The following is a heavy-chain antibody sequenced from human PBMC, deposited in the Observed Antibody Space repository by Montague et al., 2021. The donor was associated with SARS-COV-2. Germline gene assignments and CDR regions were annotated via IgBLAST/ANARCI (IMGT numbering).Heavy chain of an antibody. Sequence: TLSLTCTVSAGSIISGGYYWSWIRQHPGKGLEWIGYIYHTGTTHYNPSLKSRVTISKETSKNHFSLNLSSVTAADSAVYYCARDSGHYDSSGYSYDAFDIWGQGTKVTVSS. D-gene: IGHD3-22*01. CDR3: ARDSGHYDSSGYSYDAFDI. CDR2: IYHTGTT. CDR1: AGSIISGGYY. J-gene: IGHJ3*02. V-gene: IGHV4-31*03.